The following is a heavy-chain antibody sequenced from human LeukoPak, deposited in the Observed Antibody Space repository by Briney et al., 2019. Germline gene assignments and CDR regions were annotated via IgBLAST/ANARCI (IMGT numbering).Heavy chain of an antibody. J-gene: IGHJ4*02. CDR1: GFNFRRYS. Sequence: GGSLRLYCITSGFNFRRYSMAWVRQAPGKGLEWLATFAWDESAIEYADSVRGRFTISRDNAKNSVHLQMTGLRAEDTAVYFCVTEFWYRFDYWGQGLLVTVSS. CDR2: FAWDESAI. V-gene: IGHV3-7*01. D-gene: IGHD3-3*01. CDR3: VTEFWYRFDY.